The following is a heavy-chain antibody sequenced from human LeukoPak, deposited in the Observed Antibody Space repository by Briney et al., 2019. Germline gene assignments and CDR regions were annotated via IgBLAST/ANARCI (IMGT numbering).Heavy chain of an antibody. CDR3: SRQRSTSTYYFGMYV. D-gene: IGHD6-6*01. J-gene: IGHJ6*02. CDR2: TYYRSKWNT. CDR1: GDTVSSNTAA. Sequence: SQTLSLTCAISGDTVSSNTAAWNWIRQSPSRGLEWLGRTYYRSKWNTDYAASVQNRITINPDTSTNQFSLQLKSATPEDTAVYYCSRQRSTSTYYFGMYVWGQGTTGTVSS. V-gene: IGHV6-1*01.